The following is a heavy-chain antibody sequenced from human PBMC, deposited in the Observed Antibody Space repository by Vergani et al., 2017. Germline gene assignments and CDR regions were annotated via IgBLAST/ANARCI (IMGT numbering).Heavy chain of an antibody. V-gene: IGHV3-9*01. J-gene: IGHJ4*02. Sequence: EVQLVESGGGLVQPGRSLRLSCAASGFTFDDYAMHWVRQPPGKGLEWVSGISWNSGSIGYADSVKGRFTISRDNAKNSLYLQMNSLRAEDTAVYYCARDYRFTMVRDYYFDYWGQGTLVTVSS. CDR3: ARDYRFTMVRDYYFDY. CDR2: ISWNSGSI. D-gene: IGHD3-10*01. CDR1: GFTFDDYA.